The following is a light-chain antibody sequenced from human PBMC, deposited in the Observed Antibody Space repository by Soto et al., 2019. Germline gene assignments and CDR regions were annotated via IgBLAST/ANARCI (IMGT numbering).Light chain of an antibody. J-gene: IGKJ1*01. Sequence: IQMTQSPASLSASLGDRVTITCRASQTISSYLNWYQQKPGRAPKLLIYAASNLESGVPSRFSGSGSGTDFTLTISSLQPEDFATYYCQQSCSTWTFGQGTKVDI. CDR2: AAS. V-gene: IGKV1-39*01. CDR1: QTISSY. CDR3: QQSCSTWT.